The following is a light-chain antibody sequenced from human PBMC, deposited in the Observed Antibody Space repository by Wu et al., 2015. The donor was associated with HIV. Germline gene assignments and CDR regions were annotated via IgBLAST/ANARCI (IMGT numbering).Light chain of an antibody. CDR2: GAS. Sequence: EIQMTQSPSSLSASVGERVTITCRASQNIGKILSWYQQRPGKAPYLLIYGASNLQSGVPSRFSGSGSGTDFTLSIKSFQPEDFATYYCQQSDITPWTFGQGTKVEIK. J-gene: IGKJ1*01. CDR3: QQSDITPWT. V-gene: IGKV1-39*01. CDR1: QNIGKI.